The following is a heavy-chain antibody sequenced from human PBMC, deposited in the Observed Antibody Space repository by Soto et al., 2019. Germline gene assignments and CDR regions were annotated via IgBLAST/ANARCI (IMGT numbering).Heavy chain of an antibody. Sequence: PGGSLRLSCAASGFTFSSYGMHWVRQAPGKGLEWVAVIWYDGSNKYYADSVKGRFTISRDNSKNTLYLQMNSLRAEDTAVYYCARDRFQTYYDILTGPDYAFDIWGQGTMVTVSS. J-gene: IGHJ3*02. D-gene: IGHD3-9*01. CDR3: ARDRFQTYYDILTGPDYAFDI. V-gene: IGHV3-33*01. CDR1: GFTFSSYG. CDR2: IWYDGSNK.